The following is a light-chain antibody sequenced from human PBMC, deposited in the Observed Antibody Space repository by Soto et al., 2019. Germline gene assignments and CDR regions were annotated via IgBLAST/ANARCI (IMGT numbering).Light chain of an antibody. CDR1: QRVSSNY. Sequence: EIVLTQSPGTLSMSPGDRATLSCRASQRVSSNYLAWYQQKPGQAPRLLIYGASSRATGIPDRFSGSGSGTDSTLTISRLEPEDFAVYYCQQYGRTFGQGTKVEIK. CDR3: QQYGRT. V-gene: IGKV3-20*01. J-gene: IGKJ1*01. CDR2: GAS.